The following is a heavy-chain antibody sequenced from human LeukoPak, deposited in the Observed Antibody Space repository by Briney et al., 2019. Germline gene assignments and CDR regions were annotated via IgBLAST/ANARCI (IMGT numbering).Heavy chain of an antibody. CDR3: VRDAYSSGWYNFDY. Sequence: SETLSLTCTVSGQSITIPYYWGWIRQPPGKGLEWIGSIYHNGLIYYNPPLKSRVTFSVDTSKNQFSLKLSSVTAADTAVYYCVRDAYSSGWYNFDYWGQGTLATVSS. CDR1: GQSITIPYY. D-gene: IGHD6-19*01. J-gene: IGHJ4*02. CDR2: IYHNGLI. V-gene: IGHV4-38-2*02.